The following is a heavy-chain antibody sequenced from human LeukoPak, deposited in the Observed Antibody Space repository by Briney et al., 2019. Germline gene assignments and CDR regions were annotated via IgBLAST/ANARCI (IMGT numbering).Heavy chain of an antibody. V-gene: IGHV1-18*01. CDR1: GYTFTNYG. J-gene: IGHJ5*02. CDR3: ARDVPANNYKTTIEGP. D-gene: IGHD5-12*01. CDR2: ISAFNDNT. Sequence: ASVKVSCKASGYTFTNYGVTWVRQAPGQGLEWMGWISAFNDNTDYAQKFQGRVTLTTDKSTSTAYMELRSLRSEDTAVYYCARDVPANNYKTTIEGPWGQGTLVTVSS.